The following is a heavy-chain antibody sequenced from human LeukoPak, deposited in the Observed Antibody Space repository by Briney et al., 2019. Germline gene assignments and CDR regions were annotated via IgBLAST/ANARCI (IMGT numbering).Heavy chain of an antibody. CDR3: AREVRSGWYDY. Sequence: SETLSLTCTVSGGSISSYYWSWIRQPPEKGLEWIGYIYYSGSTNYNPSLKSRVTISVDTSKNQFSLKLSSVTAADTAVYYCAREVRSGWYDYWGQGTLVTVSS. CDR1: GGSISSYY. J-gene: IGHJ4*02. V-gene: IGHV4-59*01. CDR2: IYYSGST. D-gene: IGHD6-19*01.